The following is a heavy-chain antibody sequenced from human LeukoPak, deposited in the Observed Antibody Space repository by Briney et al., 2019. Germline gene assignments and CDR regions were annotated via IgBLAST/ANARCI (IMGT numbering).Heavy chain of an antibody. V-gene: IGHV3-74*01. CDR1: GFTFSSYW. CDR3: ARDPNDYRDYYFDY. J-gene: IGHJ4*02. D-gene: IGHD4-11*01. Sequence: GGSLRLSCAASGFTFSSYWMHWVRQAPGKGLVWVSRINSDGSSTSYADSVKGRFTISRDNAKNTLYLQMNRLRAEDTAVYYCARDPNDYRDYYFDYWGQGTLVTVSS. CDR2: INSDGSST.